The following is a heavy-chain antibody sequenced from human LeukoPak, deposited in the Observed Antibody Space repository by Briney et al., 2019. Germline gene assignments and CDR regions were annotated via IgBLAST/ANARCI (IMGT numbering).Heavy chain of an antibody. CDR3: ARDRTPHGNDYYDSSGYYLDY. CDR1: GYTFTGYY. J-gene: IGHJ4*02. V-gene: IGHV1-46*01. D-gene: IGHD3-22*01. Sequence: ASVKVSCKASGYTFTGYYMHWVRQAPGQGLEWMGIINPSGGSTSYAQKFQGRVTMTRDTSTSTVYMELSSLRSEDTAVYYCARDRTPHGNDYYDSSGYYLDYWGQGTLVTVSS. CDR2: INPSGGST.